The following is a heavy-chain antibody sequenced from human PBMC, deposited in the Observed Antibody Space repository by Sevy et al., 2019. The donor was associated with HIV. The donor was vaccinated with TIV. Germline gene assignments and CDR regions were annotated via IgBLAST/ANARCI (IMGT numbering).Heavy chain of an antibody. J-gene: IGHJ4*02. CDR3: TLEGLYCTDGSCYSDGFDS. D-gene: IGHD2-15*01. CDR2: IKSLTDGGTI. Sequence: GGSLRLSCVNFGFRVTNVWMSWVRQAPGKRLEWVGRIKSLTDGGTIDYAPPLKGRFTISRDESKNTLYLQMSSLKIEDTAVYYCTLEGLYCTDGSCYSDGFDSWGQGTLVTVS. V-gene: IGHV3-15*01. CDR1: GFRVTNVW.